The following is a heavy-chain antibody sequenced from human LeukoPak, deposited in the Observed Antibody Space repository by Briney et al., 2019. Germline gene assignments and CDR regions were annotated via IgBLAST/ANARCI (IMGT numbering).Heavy chain of an antibody. J-gene: IGHJ6*03. CDR3: ARGKQELVADYYYYYYMDV. CDR2: IKQDGSEK. V-gene: IGHV3-7*01. CDR1: GFTFSSYW. Sequence: GGSLRLSCAASGFTFSSYWMSWVRQAPGKGLEWVANIKQDGSEKYYVDSVKGRFTISRDNAKNSLYLQMNSLRAEDTAVYYCARGKQELVADYYYYYYMDVWGKGTTVTVSS. D-gene: IGHD1-7*01.